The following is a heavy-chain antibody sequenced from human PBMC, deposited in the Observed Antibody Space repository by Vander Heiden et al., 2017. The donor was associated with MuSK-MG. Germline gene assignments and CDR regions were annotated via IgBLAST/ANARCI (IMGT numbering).Heavy chain of an antibody. CDR1: GCSQSISSYD. Sequence: QLQLQESGARLVKASEALSLDCTVSGCSQSISSYDWGWIRQPPGKGLEWVGAIYYSGSTSYYPTFKKRVTISADTSKNHFPLKLRSGPAADTAVDYFGRRRINTANGFDSWGQGTLVTVSS. CDR3: GRRRINTANGFDS. D-gene: IGHD2-21*01. J-gene: IGHJ5*01. CDR2: IYYSGST. V-gene: IGHV4-39*02.